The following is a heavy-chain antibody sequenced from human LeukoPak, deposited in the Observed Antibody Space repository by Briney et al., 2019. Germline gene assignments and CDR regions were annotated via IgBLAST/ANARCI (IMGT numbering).Heavy chain of an antibody. J-gene: IGHJ4*02. CDR3: AKSTSSAPRYFVY. CDR2: ISGSGGNT. CDR1: GFTFSSYA. V-gene: IGHV3-23*01. D-gene: IGHD6-25*01. Sequence: GGSLRLSCAVSGFTFSSYAVTWVRQAPGKGLEWVSAISGSGGNTYYADSVKGRFTISRDNSQNTLYLQMNSLRAEDTAVYYCAKSTSSAPRYFVYWGQGTLVTVSS.